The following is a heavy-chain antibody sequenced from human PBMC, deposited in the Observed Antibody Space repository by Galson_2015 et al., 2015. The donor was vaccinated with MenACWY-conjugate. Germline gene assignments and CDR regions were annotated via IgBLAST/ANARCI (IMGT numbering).Heavy chain of an antibody. CDR1: GFTFNNYW. D-gene: IGHD1-1*01. CDR2: IKADGSFS. CDR3: ARDNNWSIDS. V-gene: IGHV3-74*01. J-gene: IGHJ4*02. Sequence: SLRLSCAASGFTFNNYWMRWVRQPPGKGLEWISYIKADGSFSNYADSVKGRFTISTDNAKNMVYLQMDGLGDEDTAVYFCARDNNWSIDSWGQGTLVTVSS.